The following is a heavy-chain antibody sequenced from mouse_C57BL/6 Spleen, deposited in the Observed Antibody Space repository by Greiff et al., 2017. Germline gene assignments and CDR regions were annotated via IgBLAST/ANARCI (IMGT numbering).Heavy chain of an antibody. J-gene: IGHJ4*01. V-gene: IGHV7-3*01. CDR2: ISNKANGYTT. CDR3: ARLGVYAMDY. Sequence: EVNLVESGGGLVQPGGSLSLSCAASGFTFTDYYMSWVRQPPGKALEWLGFISNKANGYTTESSASVKGRFTVSRDNSQSILYSPENALRTVDSATSDCARLGVYAMDYWGQGTTVTGSS. CDR1: GFTFTDYY.